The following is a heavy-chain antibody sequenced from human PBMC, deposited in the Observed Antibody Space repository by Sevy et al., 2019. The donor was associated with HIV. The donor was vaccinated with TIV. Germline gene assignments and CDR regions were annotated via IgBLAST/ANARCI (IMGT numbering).Heavy chain of an antibody. V-gene: IGHV4-59*01. CDR1: GDSITRYF. CDR3: ARDYRRDFWSGYSNYFDP. D-gene: IGHD3-3*01. Sequence: SETLSLTCTVSGDSITRYFWSWIRQPPGKGLEWIGYMYHSGSTNYNPSLKRRVSLSIDTSMNEFSLTLSSVTAADTAVYYCARDYRRDFWSGYSNYFDPWGPGILVTVSS. CDR2: MYHSGST. J-gene: IGHJ5*02.